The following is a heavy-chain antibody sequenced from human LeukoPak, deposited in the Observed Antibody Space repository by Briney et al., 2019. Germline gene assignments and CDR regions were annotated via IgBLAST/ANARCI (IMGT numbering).Heavy chain of an antibody. CDR3: ARESESYDSSGSTFHY. V-gene: IGHV3-30*04. D-gene: IGHD3-22*01. J-gene: IGHJ4*02. Sequence: GGSLRLSCAASGFTFSSYAMHWVRQTPGKGLEWVAVISDDGSNKFYADSVKGRFTISRDDSKNTLYLQMNSLRAEDTAVYYCARESESYDSSGSTFHYWGQGTLVTVSS. CDR2: ISDDGSNK. CDR1: GFTFSSYA.